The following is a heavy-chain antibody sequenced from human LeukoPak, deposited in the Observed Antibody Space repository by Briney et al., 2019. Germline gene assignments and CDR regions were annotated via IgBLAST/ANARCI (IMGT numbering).Heavy chain of an antibody. Sequence: GGSLRLSCAASGFTFDDYAMHWVRQAPGKGLEWVSGTSWNSGSIGYVDSVKGRFTISRDNAKNSLYLQMNSLRAEDTALYYCAKGIRGYSYAFDYWGQGTLVTVSS. J-gene: IGHJ4*02. CDR3: AKGIRGYSYAFDY. CDR1: GFTFDDYA. D-gene: IGHD5-18*01. CDR2: TSWNSGSI. V-gene: IGHV3-9*01.